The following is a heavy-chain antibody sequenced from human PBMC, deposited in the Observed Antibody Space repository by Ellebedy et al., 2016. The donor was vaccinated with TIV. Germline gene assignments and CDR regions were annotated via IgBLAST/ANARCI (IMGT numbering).Heavy chain of an antibody. D-gene: IGHD5-18*01. Sequence: AASVTVSCKASGYTFTSYAMHWVRQAPGQRLEWMGWNNAGNGNTKYSQHFQGRVTITWDTSASTAYMELSSLRSEDTAVYYCARYFGGYTYGLAAFDIWGQGTMVTVSS. CDR1: GYTFTSYA. J-gene: IGHJ3*02. V-gene: IGHV1-3*01. CDR2: NNAGNGNT. CDR3: ARYFGGYTYGLAAFDI.